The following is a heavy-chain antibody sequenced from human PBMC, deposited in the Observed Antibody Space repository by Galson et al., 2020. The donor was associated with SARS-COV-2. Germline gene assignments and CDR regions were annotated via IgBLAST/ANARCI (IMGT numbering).Heavy chain of an antibody. CDR2: IYHSGST. D-gene: IGHD2-15*01. V-gene: IGHV4-38-2*02. CDR1: GYSISSGYY. CDR3: ARVEGDIVVVVAARPRTYNWFDP. J-gene: IGHJ5*02. Sequence: ETLSLTCTVSGYSISSGYYWGWIRQPPGKGLEWIGSIYHSGSTYYNPSLKSRVTISVDTSKNQFSLKLSSVTAADTAVYYCARVEGDIVVVVAARPRTYNWFDPWGQGTLVTVSS.